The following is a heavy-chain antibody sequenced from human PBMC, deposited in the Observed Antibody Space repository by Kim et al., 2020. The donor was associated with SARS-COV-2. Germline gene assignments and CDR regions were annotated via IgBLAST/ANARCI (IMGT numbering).Heavy chain of an antibody. CDR1: GGSISSGGYY. Sequence: SETLSLTCTVSGGSISSGGYYWSWIRQHPGKGLEWIGYIYYSGSTYYNPSLKSRVTISVDTSKNQFSLKLSSVTAADTAVYYCARDRNYYDSSKSNHDAFDIWGQGTMVTVSS. CDR2: IYYSGST. V-gene: IGHV4-31*03. J-gene: IGHJ3*02. CDR3: ARDRNYYDSSKSNHDAFDI. D-gene: IGHD3-22*01.